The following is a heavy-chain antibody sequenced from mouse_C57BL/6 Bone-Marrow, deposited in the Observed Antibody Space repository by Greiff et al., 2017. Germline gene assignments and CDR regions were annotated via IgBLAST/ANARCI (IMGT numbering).Heavy chain of an antibody. V-gene: IGHV1-54*01. D-gene: IGHD1-1*02. Sequence: QVQLQQSGAELVRPGTSVKVSCKASGYAFTNYLIEWVKQRPGQGLEWIGVINHGGGGTNYNEKFKGKAKLTADKSSSTAYMQLSSLTSEDSAVFCGAKNYGNSYYFDYWGGCTTLTVSA. CDR2: INHGGGGT. CDR3: AKNYGNSYYFDY. J-gene: IGHJ2*01. CDR1: GYAFTNYL.